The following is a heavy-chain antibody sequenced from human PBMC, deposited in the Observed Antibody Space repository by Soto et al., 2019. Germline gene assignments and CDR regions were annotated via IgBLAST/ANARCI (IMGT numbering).Heavy chain of an antibody. CDR3: VRSKGGYSYGTPFDY. CDR2: ISWNSGNI. V-gene: IGHV3-9*01. Sequence: EVQLEESGGALVQPGRSLRLSCAASGFTFDDYAMHWVRQVLGKGLEWVSSISWNSGNIGYADSVKGRFTTSRGNAKNSLYLQMNSLIPEDTALYYCVRSKGGYSYGTPFDYWGQGTLVTVSS. D-gene: IGHD5-18*01. CDR1: GFTFDDYA. J-gene: IGHJ4*02.